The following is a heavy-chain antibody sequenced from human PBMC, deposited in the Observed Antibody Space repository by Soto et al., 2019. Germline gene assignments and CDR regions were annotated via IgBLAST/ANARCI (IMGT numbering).Heavy chain of an antibody. Sequence: GESLTISCTCAGHSFSCYWITWVRQKPGKGLEWMGRIDPSDSQTYYSPSFRGHVTISVTKSITTVFLQWSSLRASDTAMYYCARQIYDSDTGPNFQYYFDSWGQGTPVTVSS. CDR3: ARQIYDSDTGPNFQYYFDS. V-gene: IGHV5-10-1*01. CDR1: GHSFSCYW. J-gene: IGHJ4*02. D-gene: IGHD3-22*01. CDR2: IDPSDSQT.